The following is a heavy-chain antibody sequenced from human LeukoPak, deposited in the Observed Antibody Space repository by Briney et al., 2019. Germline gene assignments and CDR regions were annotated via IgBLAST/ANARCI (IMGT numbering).Heavy chain of an antibody. CDR3: AREDCSGGSCYSGPFVDY. D-gene: IGHD2-15*01. CDR1: GFTFSTYW. Sequence: GGSLRLSCAASGFTFSTYWMSWVRQTPGKGLQWVANIKQDGSEKYYVDSVKGRFTISRDNAKNSLYLQMNSLRAEDTAVYYCAREDCSGGSCYSGPFVDYWGQGTLVTVSS. CDR2: IKQDGSEK. J-gene: IGHJ4*02. V-gene: IGHV3-7*01.